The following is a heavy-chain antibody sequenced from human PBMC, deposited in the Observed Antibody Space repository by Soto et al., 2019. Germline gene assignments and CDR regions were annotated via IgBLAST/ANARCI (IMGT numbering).Heavy chain of an antibody. CDR2: ISAYNGNT. V-gene: IGHV1-18*01. CDR1: GYTFTSYG. D-gene: IGHD3-22*01. J-gene: IGHJ1*01. CDR3: ARASRGTTRVERAESSQH. Sequence: AAVKVSCKASGYTFTSYGISWVRQAPGQGLEWMGWISAYNGNTNYAQKLQGRVTMTTDTSTSTAYMELRSLRSDDTAVYYCARASRGTTRVERAESSQHWGQRTLVT.